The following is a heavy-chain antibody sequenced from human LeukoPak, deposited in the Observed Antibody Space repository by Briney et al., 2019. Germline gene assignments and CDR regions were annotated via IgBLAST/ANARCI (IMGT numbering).Heavy chain of an antibody. CDR1: GFTFSSYG. V-gene: IGHV3-30*18. CDR3: AKSPVVVAADRYYFDY. J-gene: IGHJ4*02. Sequence: QSGGSLRLSCAASGFTFSSYGMHWVRQAPGKGLEWVAVISYDGSNKYYADSVKGRFTISRDNSKNTLYLQMNSLRAEDTAVYYCAKSPVVVAADRYYFDYWGQGTLVTVSS. D-gene: IGHD2-15*01. CDR2: ISYDGSNK.